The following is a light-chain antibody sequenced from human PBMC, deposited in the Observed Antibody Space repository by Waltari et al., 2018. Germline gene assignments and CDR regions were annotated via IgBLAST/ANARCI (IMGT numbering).Light chain of an antibody. Sequence: QSALTQPASVSGSPGQSITVSCTGSTSDVGTYNLVSWFLQQPGKAPKLLIYEVTQRPSGVSDRFSGSKSGNTASLTVSGLQAEDEADYYCCSHSTSHSLLFGGGTKVTVL. J-gene: IGLJ2*01. CDR3: CSHSTSHSLL. V-gene: IGLV2-23*02. CDR1: TSDVGTYNL. CDR2: EVT.